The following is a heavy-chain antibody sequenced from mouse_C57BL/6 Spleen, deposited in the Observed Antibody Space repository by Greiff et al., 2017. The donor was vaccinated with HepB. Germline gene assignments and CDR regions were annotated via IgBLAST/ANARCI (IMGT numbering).Heavy chain of an antibody. CDR2: ISSGGSYT. D-gene: IGHD2-1*01. Sequence: EVQLQESGGDLVKPGGSLKLSCAASGFTFSSYGMSWVRQTPDKRLEWVATISSGGSYTYYPDSVKGRFTISRDNAKNTLYLQMSSLKSEDTAMYYCATLYYGKAWYFDVWGTGTTVTVSS. CDR1: GFTFSSYG. V-gene: IGHV5-6*01. J-gene: IGHJ1*03. CDR3: ATLYYGKAWYFDV.